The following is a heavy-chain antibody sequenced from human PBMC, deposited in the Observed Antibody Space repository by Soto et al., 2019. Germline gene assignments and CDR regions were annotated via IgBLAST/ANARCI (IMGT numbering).Heavy chain of an antibody. CDR3: TRVNYYGSGSYQDFFYFYALDV. J-gene: IGHJ6*02. Sequence: GASVKVSCKTSGYTFSTYDINWVRQAPGQGLVWMVWMNPNSGDTGYAHKFLGRLTMSRDSSIRTVYMELSGLNSEDTAVYYCTRVNYYGSGSYQDFFYFYALDVWGQGTTVTVSS. CDR2: MNPNSGDT. CDR1: GYTFSTYD. D-gene: IGHD3-10*01. V-gene: IGHV1-8*01.